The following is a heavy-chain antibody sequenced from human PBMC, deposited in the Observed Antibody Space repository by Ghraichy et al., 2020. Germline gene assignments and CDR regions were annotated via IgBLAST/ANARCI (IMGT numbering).Heavy chain of an antibody. CDR3: AMTELRFDY. CDR2: IYYSGST. Sequence: SETLSLTCTVSGGSISSSSYYWGWIRQPPGKGLEWIGSIYYSGSTYYNPSLKSRVTISVDTSKNQFSLKLSSVTAADTAVYYCAMTELRFDYWGQGTLVTVSS. J-gene: IGHJ4*02. CDR1: GGSISSSSYY. V-gene: IGHV4-39*01. D-gene: IGHD1-26*01.